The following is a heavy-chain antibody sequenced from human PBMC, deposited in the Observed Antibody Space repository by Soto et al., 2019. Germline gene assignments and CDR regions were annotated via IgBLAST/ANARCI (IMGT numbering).Heavy chain of an antibody. J-gene: IGHJ5*02. Sequence: ASVKVSCKASGCTFTSYYMHWVRQAPGQGLEWMGIINPSGGSTSYAQKFQGRVTMTRDTSTSTVYMELSSLRSEDTAVYYCARDRILYSYGANWFDPWGQGTLVTVSS. V-gene: IGHV1-46*01. D-gene: IGHD5-18*01. CDR1: GCTFTSYY. CDR2: INPSGGST. CDR3: ARDRILYSYGANWFDP.